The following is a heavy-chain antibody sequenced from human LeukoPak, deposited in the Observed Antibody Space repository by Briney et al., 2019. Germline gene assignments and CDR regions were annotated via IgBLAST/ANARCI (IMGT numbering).Heavy chain of an antibody. CDR2: INKNGGEQ. D-gene: IGHD3-22*01. CDR3: TTYYDSGPSKD. J-gene: IGHJ4*02. Sequence: GGSLRLSCAASGFTFSTYWMTWVRQAPGKGLEWLANINKNGGEQSYGDSVKGRFTIYRDNTKNSLYLQMNSLRAEDTAMYYCTTYYDSGPSKDWGQGTLVTVSS. V-gene: IGHV3-7*05. CDR1: GFTFSTYW.